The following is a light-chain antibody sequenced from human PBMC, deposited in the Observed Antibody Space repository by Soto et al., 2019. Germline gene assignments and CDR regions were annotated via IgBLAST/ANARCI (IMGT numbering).Light chain of an antibody. CDR2: RIS. V-gene: IGKV3-20*01. Sequence: EIVLTQSPGTLYLSPGERATLSCRASQSVGRNYLAWYQQKPGQAPRLLIHRISTRDTGIPDRFSGSGSATDFTLNISRLEPEDFAVYYCQQYDNAPQTFGQGTRVEIK. J-gene: IGKJ1*01. CDR1: QSVGRNY. CDR3: QQYDNAPQT.